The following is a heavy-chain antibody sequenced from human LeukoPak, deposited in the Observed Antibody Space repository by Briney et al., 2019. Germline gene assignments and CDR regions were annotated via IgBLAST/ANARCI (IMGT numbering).Heavy chain of an antibody. CDR2: IYPDDSDT. V-gene: IGHV5-51*01. CDR1: GYSFTTYW. Sequence: GESLKISCKGSGYSFTTYWIGWVRQMPGKGLEWMGTIYPDDSDTRYSPSFQGQVTISADKSISTAYLQWSSLKASDTAMYYCARQRSTAYYDSSGLPYDAFDIWGQGTMVNVPS. D-gene: IGHD3-22*01. CDR3: ARQRSTAYYDSSGLPYDAFDI. J-gene: IGHJ3*02.